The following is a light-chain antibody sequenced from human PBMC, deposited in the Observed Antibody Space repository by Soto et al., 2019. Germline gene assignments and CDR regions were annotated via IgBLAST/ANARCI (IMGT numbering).Light chain of an antibody. V-gene: IGLV3-12*02. CDR1: NIGSKA. CDR2: SDS. CDR3: QVWDSSSDHPV. J-gene: IGLJ3*02. Sequence: SYELTQPHSVSVATAQMARITCGGNNIGSKAVHWYQQQPGQDPLLVLYSDSNWPSGIPGRLCCSSPGNAATLTISRIEARDEAEYDCQVWDSSSDHPVFGGGTKLTVL.